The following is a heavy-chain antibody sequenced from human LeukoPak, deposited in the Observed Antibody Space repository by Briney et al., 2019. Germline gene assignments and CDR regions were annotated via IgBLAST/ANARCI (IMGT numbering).Heavy chain of an antibody. J-gene: IGHJ6*04. V-gene: IGHV4-38-2*01. Sequence: SETLSLTCAVSGYSISGGYYWGWIRQPPGKGLEWIGSIYHSGSTYYNPSLKSRVTISVDTSKNQFSLKLSSVTAADTAVYHCARDPHSSSPMDVWGKGTTVTVSS. CDR3: ARDPHSSSPMDV. CDR2: IYHSGST. CDR1: GYSISGGYY. D-gene: IGHD6-6*01.